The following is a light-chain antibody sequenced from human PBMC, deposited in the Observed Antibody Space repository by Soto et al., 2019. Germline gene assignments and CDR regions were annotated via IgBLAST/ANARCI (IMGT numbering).Light chain of an antibody. V-gene: IGKV3-20*01. CDR1: QSVSSY. CDR2: GAS. Sequence: EIVLTQSPATLSLSPEERATLSCRASQSVSSYLAWYQQKPGQAPRLLIYGASSRATGIPDRFSGSGSGTDFTLTISRLEPEDFAVYYCQQYGSSSITFGQGTRLEIK. J-gene: IGKJ5*01. CDR3: QQYGSSSIT.